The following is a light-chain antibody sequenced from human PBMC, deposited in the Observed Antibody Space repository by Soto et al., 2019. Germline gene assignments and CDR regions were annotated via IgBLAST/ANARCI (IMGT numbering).Light chain of an antibody. V-gene: IGLV6-57*04. CDR3: QSFDADFGL. CDR2: ENK. J-gene: IGLJ2*01. Sequence: NFMLPQPHSVSESPGKTVTISCTRSSGSIANNYVQWYQQRPGSAPTTVSYENKLRPSGGPGRFSGSTDGSSSSASLTISGLQDEDEAEYYGQSFDADFGLFGGGTKLTVL. CDR1: SGSIANNY.